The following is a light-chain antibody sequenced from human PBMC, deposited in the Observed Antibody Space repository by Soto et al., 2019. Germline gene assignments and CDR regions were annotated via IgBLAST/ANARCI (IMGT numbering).Light chain of an antibody. CDR3: QHYNSYPIT. V-gene: IGKV1-5*03. Sequence: DIQMTQSPSTLSASVGDRVTITCRASQSISSGLAWYQQKPGKAPKLLSYKASSLESGVPSRFSGSGSGTEYTLAISSLQTDDFATYYCQHYNSYPITFGQGTRLEIK. CDR1: QSISSG. J-gene: IGKJ5*01. CDR2: KAS.